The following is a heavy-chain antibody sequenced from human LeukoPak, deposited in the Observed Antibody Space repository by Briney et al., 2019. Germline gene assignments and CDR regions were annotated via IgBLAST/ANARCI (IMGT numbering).Heavy chain of an antibody. J-gene: IGHJ4*02. CDR3: AKSGSYYYFDY. D-gene: IGHD1-26*01. V-gene: IGHV3-23*01. CDR1: GFTFSSYA. Sequence: GGSLRPSCAASGFTFSSYAMSWVRQAPGKGLEWVSAISGSGGSTYYADSVKGRFTISRDNSKNTLYLQMNSLRAEDTAIYYCAKSGSYYYFDYWGQGTLVTVSS. CDR2: ISGSGGST.